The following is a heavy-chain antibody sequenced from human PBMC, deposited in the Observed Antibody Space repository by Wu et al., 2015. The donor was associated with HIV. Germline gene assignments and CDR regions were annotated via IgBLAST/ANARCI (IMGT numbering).Heavy chain of an antibody. CDR1: WSTLSYNSD. J-gene: IGHJ4*02. CDR2: MNPGTGHT. Sequence: EVTKPGPSSDSSPRKISWSTLSYNSDVNWVRQAPGHGLEWMGWMNPGTGHTGFAQKFQGRVTFSSNNSITTGYMEMRNLRSEDTAIYFCVRGTVRFQHGTSGYSLDFWGPGTLVTVPP. CDR3: VRGTVRFQHGTSGYSLDF. V-gene: IGHV1-8*03. D-gene: IGHD3-3*01.